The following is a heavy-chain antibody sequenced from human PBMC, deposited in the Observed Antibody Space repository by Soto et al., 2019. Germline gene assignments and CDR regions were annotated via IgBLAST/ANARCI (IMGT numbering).Heavy chain of an antibody. CDR1: GFTFSSYS. CDR2: ISSRSSTI. Sequence: EVQLVESGGGLVQPGGSLRLSCAASGFTFSSYSMNWVRQTPGKGLEWVSYISSRSSTIYYADSVKGRFTISRDNAKNSLYLQMNSLRAEDTAVYYCARGGTSNSWTDLFDYWGQGTLVTVSS. J-gene: IGHJ4*02. V-gene: IGHV3-48*01. CDR3: ARGGTSNSWTDLFDY. D-gene: IGHD6-13*01.